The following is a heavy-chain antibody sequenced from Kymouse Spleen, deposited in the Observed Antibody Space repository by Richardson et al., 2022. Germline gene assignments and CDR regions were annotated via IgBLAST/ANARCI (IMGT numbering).Heavy chain of an antibody. V-gene: IGHV3-33*01. Sequence: QVQLVESGGGVVQPGRSLRLSCAASGFTFSSYGMHWVRQAPGKGLEWVAVIWYDGSNKYYADSVKGRFTISRDNSKNTLYLQMNSLRAEDTAVYYCARDKRYYGSGSYYLYYYYGMDVWGQGTTVTVSS. J-gene: IGHJ6*02. D-gene: IGHD3-10*01. CDR3: ARDKRYYGSGSYYLYYYYGMDV. CDR1: GFTFSSYG. CDR2: IWYDGSNK.